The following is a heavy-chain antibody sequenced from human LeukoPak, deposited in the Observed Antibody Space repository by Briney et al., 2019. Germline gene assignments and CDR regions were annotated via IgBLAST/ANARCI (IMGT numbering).Heavy chain of an antibody. D-gene: IGHD2-15*01. V-gene: IGHV1-46*01. CDR1: GYTFTSYY. CDR2: INPSGGST. J-gene: IGHJ6*03. CDR3: ARSPDIVVVVAAHGYYYYMDV. Sequence: ASVKVSCKASGYTFTSYYMHWVRQAPGQGLEWMGIINPSGGSTSYAQKFQGRVTITADESTSTAYMELSSLRSEDTAVYYCARSPDIVVVVAAHGYYYYMDVWGKGTTVTVSS.